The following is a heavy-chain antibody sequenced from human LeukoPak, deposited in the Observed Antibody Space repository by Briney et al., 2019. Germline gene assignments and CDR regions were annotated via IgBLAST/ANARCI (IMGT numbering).Heavy chain of an antibody. J-gene: IGHJ4*02. D-gene: IGHD6-13*01. CDR2: ISSASNMI. CDR3: ATASGSWYRYYFDS. Sequence: QPGGSLRLSCAASGLTFSSYEMNWVRQAPGKGLEWISYISSASNMIYYAESVKGRFTISRDNAKNSLYPQMNSLRAEDTAVYYCATASGSWYRYYFDSWGQGTLVTVSS. V-gene: IGHV3-48*03. CDR1: GLTFSSYE.